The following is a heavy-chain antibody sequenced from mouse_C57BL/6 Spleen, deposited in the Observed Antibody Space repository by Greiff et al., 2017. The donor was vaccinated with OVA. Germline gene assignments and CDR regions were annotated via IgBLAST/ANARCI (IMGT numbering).Heavy chain of an antibody. V-gene: IGHV1-42*01. CDR1: GYSFTGYY. D-gene: IGHD2-4*01. Sequence: EVQLQESGPALVKPGSSVKISCKASGYSFTGYYMNWVKQSPEKSLEWIGEINPSTGGTTYNQKFKAKATLTVDKSSSTAYMQLKSLTSEDSAVYYCARRNRYYDYDGRDWYFDVWGTGTTVNVS. CDR2: INPSTGGT. J-gene: IGHJ1*03. CDR3: ARRNRYYDYDGRDWYFDV.